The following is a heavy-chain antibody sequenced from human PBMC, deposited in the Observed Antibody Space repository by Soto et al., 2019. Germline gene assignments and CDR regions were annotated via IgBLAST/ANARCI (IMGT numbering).Heavy chain of an antibody. Sequence: PSGTLSLTCTVSGGSICISSDYWAWIRQPPGKGLEWIGSIYYMGRTYYNPSLKSRVTKSVATSKNQFLLKLTFLTAADQAVDNCARHLTYYVFWSGYYLDVWGKGTTVTVSS. CDR2: IYYMGRT. CDR3: ARHLTYYVFWSGYYLDV. CDR1: GGSICISSDY. J-gene: IGHJ6*03. V-gene: IGHV4-39*01. D-gene: IGHD3-3*01.